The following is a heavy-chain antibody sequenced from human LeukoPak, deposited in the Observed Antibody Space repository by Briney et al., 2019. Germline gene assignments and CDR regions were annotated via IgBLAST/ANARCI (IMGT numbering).Heavy chain of an antibody. D-gene: IGHD6-19*01. CDR2: IYTSGST. CDR3: ARGPQPAQWLVTDYWYFDL. V-gene: IGHV4-61*02. Sequence: SETPSLACTLSGGSISIGSYYWSWTRQPAGKGREWFGRIYTSGSTNNNPSRKSRVTIPVDTSKNQISLKLSTVTAADTAVYYCARGPQPAQWLVTDYWYFDLWGRGTLVTVSS. CDR1: GGSISIGSYY. J-gene: IGHJ2*01.